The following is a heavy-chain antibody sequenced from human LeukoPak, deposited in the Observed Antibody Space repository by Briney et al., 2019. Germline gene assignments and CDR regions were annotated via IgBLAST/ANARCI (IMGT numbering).Heavy chain of an antibody. Sequence: SGGSLRLSCAASGFTFSSYDIHWVRQAPGKGLEWVAVISYDGSNKYYADSVKGRFTISRDNSKNTLYLQMNSLRAEDTAVYYCAREGGSSPMNWFDPWGQGTLVTVSS. CDR1: GFTFSSYD. D-gene: IGHD1-26*01. J-gene: IGHJ5*01. CDR2: ISYDGSNK. CDR3: AREGGSSPMNWFDP. V-gene: IGHV3-30*19.